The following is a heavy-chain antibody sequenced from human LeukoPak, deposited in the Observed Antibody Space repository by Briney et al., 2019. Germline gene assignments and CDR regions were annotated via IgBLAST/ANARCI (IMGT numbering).Heavy chain of an antibody. Sequence: GGSLRLSCAASGFIFSNYAMSWVRQAPGKGLEWVSVISGGTGGSTYYADSVKGRFTISRDNSKNTLYLQMNSLRAEDTAVYYCAKRGSSSWTQFDYWGQGTLVTVSS. CDR2: ISGGTGGST. CDR1: GFIFSNYA. D-gene: IGHD6-13*01. CDR3: AKRGSSSWTQFDY. J-gene: IGHJ4*02. V-gene: IGHV3-23*01.